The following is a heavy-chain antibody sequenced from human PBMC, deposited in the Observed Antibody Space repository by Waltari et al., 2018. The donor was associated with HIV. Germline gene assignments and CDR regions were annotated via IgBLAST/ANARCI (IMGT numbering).Heavy chain of an antibody. J-gene: IGHJ4*02. CDR2: IYHSGST. D-gene: IGHD6-19*01. Sequence: QVQLQESGPGLVKPSGTLSLTCAVSGGSIISSNWLSWVRQPPGKGRGGIGEIYHSGSTNDKSSLNRRGTISGDKAKNQLSRKVNSVTAADTAVYFCARISSDWYGGAYYFDLWGQGTLVTVSS. V-gene: IGHV4-4*02. CDR3: ARISSDWYGGAYYFDL. CDR1: GGSIISSNW.